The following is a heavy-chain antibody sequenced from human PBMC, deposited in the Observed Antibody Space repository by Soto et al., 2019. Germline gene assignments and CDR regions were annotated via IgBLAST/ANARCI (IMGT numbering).Heavy chain of an antibody. CDR2: ISSSSSYI. J-gene: IGHJ6*02. D-gene: IGHD2-15*01. V-gene: IGHV3-21*01. CDR1: GFTFSSYS. Sequence: PGGSLRLSCAASGFTFSSYSMNWVRQAPGKGLEWVSSISSSSSYIYYADSVKGRFTISRDNAKNSLYLQMNSLRAEDTAVYYCARDRDIVVVVAATPYYYYGMDVWGQGTTVTVSS. CDR3: ARDRDIVVVVAATPYYYYGMDV.